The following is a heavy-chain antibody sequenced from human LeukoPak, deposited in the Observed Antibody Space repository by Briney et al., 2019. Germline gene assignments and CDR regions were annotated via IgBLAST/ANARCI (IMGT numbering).Heavy chain of an antibody. D-gene: IGHD3-16*01. CDR1: GGSISSSSYY. V-gene: IGHV4-39*07. CDR3: ARGQSSLGSPYYFDY. CDR2: IYYSGST. J-gene: IGHJ4*02. Sequence: PSETLSLTCTVSGGSISSSSYYWGWIRQPPGKGLEWIGSIYYSGSTYYNPSLKSRVTISVDTPKNQFSLKLGSVTAADTAVYYCARGQSSLGSPYYFDYWGQGTLVTVSS.